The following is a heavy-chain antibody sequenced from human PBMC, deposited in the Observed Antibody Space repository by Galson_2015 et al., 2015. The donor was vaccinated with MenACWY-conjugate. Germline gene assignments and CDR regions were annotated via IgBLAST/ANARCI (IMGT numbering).Heavy chain of an antibody. CDR3: AGRNSSGGRGDFDY. Sequence: SVKVSCKASGYTSTTDSIHWVRQAPEQGLEWMGRINPSSGTTTYAQKFQGRVTMTRDTPYMELYSLRPEDTAVYYCAGRNSSGGRGDFDYWGQGTLVTVSS. CDR1: GYTSTTDS. J-gene: IGHJ4*02. D-gene: IGHD2-15*01. V-gene: IGHV1-46*01. CDR2: INPSSGTT.